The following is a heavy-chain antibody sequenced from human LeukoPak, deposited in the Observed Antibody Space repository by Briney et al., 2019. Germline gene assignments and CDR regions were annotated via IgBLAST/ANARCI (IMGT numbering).Heavy chain of an antibody. V-gene: IGHV5-51*01. CDR2: INPGDSDA. J-gene: IGHJ4*02. CDR3: ARAWSFDY. CDR1: GYISTSYW. Sequence: GESLKISCKGSGYISTSYWIGWLRQMPGKGLEWVGIINPGDSDARYSPSFQGQVIISADKSISTAYLQWSSLKASDTAMYYCARAWSFDYWGQGTLVTVSS. D-gene: IGHD2-15*01.